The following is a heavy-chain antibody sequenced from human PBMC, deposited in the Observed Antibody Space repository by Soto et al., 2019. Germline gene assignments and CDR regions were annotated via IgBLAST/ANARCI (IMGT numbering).Heavy chain of an antibody. CDR2: IYYSGST. CDR1: GGSISSYY. V-gene: IGHV4-59*08. D-gene: IGHD5-18*01. J-gene: IGHJ6*03. Sequence: SETLSLTCTVSGGSISSYYWSWIRQPPGKGLEWIGYIYYSGSTNYNPSLKSRVTISVDTSKNQFSLKLSSVTAADTAVYYCARYHSSYYYYYYMDVWGKGTTVTVSS. CDR3: ARYHSSYYYYYYMDV.